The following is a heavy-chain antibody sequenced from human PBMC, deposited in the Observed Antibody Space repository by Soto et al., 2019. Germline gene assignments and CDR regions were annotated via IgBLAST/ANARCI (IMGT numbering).Heavy chain of an antibody. CDR1: GGSFSGYQ. D-gene: IGHD3-10*01. J-gene: IGHJ6*03. CDR3: ARGLMLWFGELSRRGGYYYYMDV. V-gene: IGHV4-34*01. Sequence: QVQLQLWGAGLLKPSETLSLTGAVYGGSFSGYQWSWIRQSPGKGLEWIGEINDSGNINYNPSLKSRVTIFLDTPKKQISLKLSSVTAADTAVYYCARGLMLWFGELSRRGGYYYYMDVWGKGTTVIVSS. CDR2: INDSGNI.